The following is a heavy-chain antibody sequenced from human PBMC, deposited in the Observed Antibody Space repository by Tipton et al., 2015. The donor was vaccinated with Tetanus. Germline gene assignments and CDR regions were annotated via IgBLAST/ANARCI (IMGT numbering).Heavy chain of an antibody. Sequence: SLRLSCAASGFTFSSYGMHWVRQAPGKGLEWVAVIWYDGSNKYYADSVKGRFTISRDNSKNTLYLQMNSLRAGDTGVYYCAGDPASIGWPIDCWGQGTLVPVSS. J-gene: IGHJ4*02. CDR3: AGDPASIGWPIDC. V-gene: IGHV3-33*01. D-gene: IGHD3-22*01. CDR1: GFTFSSYG. CDR2: IWYDGSNK.